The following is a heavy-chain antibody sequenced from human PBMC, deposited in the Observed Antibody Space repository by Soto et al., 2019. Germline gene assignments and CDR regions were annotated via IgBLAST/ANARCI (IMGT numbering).Heavy chain of an antibody. Sequence: PGGSLRLSCAASGFTFSNAWMSWVRQAPGKGLEWVGRIKSKTDGGTTDYAAPVKGRFTISRDDSKNTLYLQMNSLKTEDTAVYYCTTGYYDSSGSLFFDIWGQGTMVTVSS. J-gene: IGHJ3*02. CDR2: IKSKTDGGTT. CDR3: TTGYYDSSGSLFFDI. CDR1: GFTFSNAW. D-gene: IGHD3-22*01. V-gene: IGHV3-15*01.